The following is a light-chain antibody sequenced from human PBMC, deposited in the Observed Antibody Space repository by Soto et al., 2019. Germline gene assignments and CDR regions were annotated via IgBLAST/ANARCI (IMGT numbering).Light chain of an antibody. Sequence: DIQMTQSPSTLSGSVGDRVTITCRASQTISSWLAWYQQKPGKAPKLLIYKASTLKSGVPSRFSGSGFGTEFTLTISSLQPDDFATYYCLQHHRYPLTFGGGTKVEIK. CDR2: KAS. J-gene: IGKJ4*01. CDR1: QTISSW. V-gene: IGKV1-5*03. CDR3: LQHHRYPLT.